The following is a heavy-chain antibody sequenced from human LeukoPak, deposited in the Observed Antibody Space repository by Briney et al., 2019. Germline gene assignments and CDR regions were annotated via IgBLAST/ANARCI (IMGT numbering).Heavy chain of an antibody. CDR3: ATVVRDGDYGYFQH. CDR1: VYTHTELS. Sequence: ASVKVSCKVSVYTHTELSMHWVRQAPGKGLEWMGGFDPEDGETIYAQKFQGRVTMTEDTSTDTAYMELSSLRSEDTAVYYCATVVRDGDYGYFQHWGQGTLVTVSS. CDR2: FDPEDGET. V-gene: IGHV1-24*01. J-gene: IGHJ1*01. D-gene: IGHD4-17*01.